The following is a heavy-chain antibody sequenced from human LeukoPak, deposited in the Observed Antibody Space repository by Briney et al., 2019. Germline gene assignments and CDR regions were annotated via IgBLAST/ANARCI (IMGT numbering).Heavy chain of an antibody. J-gene: IGHJ4*02. D-gene: IGHD4-17*01. CDR2: ISAHDGTR. V-gene: IGHV1-18*01. Sequence: GASVKVSCKASGYTFTNYGITWVRQAPGQGLEWMGWISAHDGTRNYALKHEDRVTMTTDTSTSTAYMELRSLRSDDTAVYYCARDYQVEYGDHGRGFDYWGQGTLVTVSS. CDR1: GYTFTNYG. CDR3: ARDYQVEYGDHGRGFDY.